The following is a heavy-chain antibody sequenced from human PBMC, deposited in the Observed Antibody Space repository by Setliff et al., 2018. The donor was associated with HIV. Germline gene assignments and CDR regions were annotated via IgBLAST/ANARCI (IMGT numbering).Heavy chain of an antibody. CDR2: INPAGNPT. Sequence: ASVKVSCKASGYTFTSEYSHWVRQAPGQGLEWMGIINPAGNPTRYAQKFQGRLTRTRDTSTNTVYMELSSLRCEETAEYYCAKDIPVPAMNSGRIKTWFDPWGEGTLVTVSS. V-gene: IGHV1-46*01. CDR1: GYTFTSEY. J-gene: IGHJ5*02. D-gene: IGHD6-19*01. CDR3: AKDIPVPAMNSGRIKTWFDP.